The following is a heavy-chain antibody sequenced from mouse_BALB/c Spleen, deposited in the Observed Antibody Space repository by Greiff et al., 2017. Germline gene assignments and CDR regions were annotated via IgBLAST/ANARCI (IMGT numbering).Heavy chain of an antibody. Sequence: QVQLKQSGAELMKPGASVRISCKATVYTFSSYWIERVKQRPGQGIEWIGEILPGSGSINYNEKFKGNATFTADTSSITAYMQHCSLTSEDSAVYYSASPYYGSSPWFAYWGQGTLVTVSA. CDR3: ASPYYGSSPWFAY. CDR2: ILPGSGSI. J-gene: IGHJ3*01. V-gene: IGHV1-9*01. D-gene: IGHD1-1*01. CDR1: VYTFSSYW.